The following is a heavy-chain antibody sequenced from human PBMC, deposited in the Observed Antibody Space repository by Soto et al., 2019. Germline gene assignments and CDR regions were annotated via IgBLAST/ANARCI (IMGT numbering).Heavy chain of an antibody. CDR1: GFTFDDYG. CDR3: AKDEKIYYEIWTGYSDS. D-gene: IGHD3-9*01. CDR2: INGNGGST. V-gene: IGHV3-20*04. Sequence: GWSLRLSCVASGFTFDDYGLSWVRQAPGKGLEWVSFINGNGGSTKYADSVEGRFTISRDNAKNSLYLQMNSLRAEDTAWYYCAKDEKIYYEIWTGYSDSWGQGTLVTVSS. J-gene: IGHJ4*02.